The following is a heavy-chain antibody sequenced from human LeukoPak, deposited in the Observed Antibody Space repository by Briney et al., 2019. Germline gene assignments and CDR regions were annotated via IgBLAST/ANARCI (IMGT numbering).Heavy chain of an antibody. V-gene: IGHV4-61*08. CDR3: ARLKGYSSGWYPSYYFDY. J-gene: IGHJ4*02. CDR2: IYYSGST. Sequence: PSETLSLTCTVSGGSVSSGGYYWSWIRQPPGKGLEWIGYIYYSGSTNYNPSLQSRVTISVDTSKNQFSLKLSSVTAADTAMYYCARLKGYSSGWYPSYYFDYWGQGTLVTVSS. D-gene: IGHD6-19*01. CDR1: GGSVSSGGYY.